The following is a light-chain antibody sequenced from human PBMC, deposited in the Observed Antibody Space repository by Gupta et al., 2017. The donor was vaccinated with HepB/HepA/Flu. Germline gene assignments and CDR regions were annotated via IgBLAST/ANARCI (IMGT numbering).Light chain of an antibody. CDR1: QSVSNN. Sequence: VMTQSPATLSVSPGERATLSCRASQSVSNNLAWYQQKPGKAPRLLIYGASTRATGIPARFSGSGSGTEFTLTISSLQSEDFAVYYCQQYNNWPVWTFGQGTKVEIK. J-gene: IGKJ1*01. CDR2: GAS. CDR3: QQYNNWPVWT. V-gene: IGKV3-15*01.